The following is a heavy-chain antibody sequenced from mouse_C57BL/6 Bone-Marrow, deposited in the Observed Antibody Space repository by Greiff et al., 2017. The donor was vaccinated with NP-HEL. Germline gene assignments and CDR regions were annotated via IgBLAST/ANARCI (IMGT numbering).Heavy chain of an antibody. V-gene: IGHV1-82*01. CDR2: IYPGDGDT. Sequence: QVQLKQSGPELVTPGASVKISCKASGYAFSSSWMNWVKQRPGKGLEWIGRIYPGDGDTNYNGKFKGKATLTADKSSSTAYMQLSSLTSEDSAVYFCARSSHYYGSSYWYFDVWGTGTTVTVSS. CDR1: GYAFSSSW. D-gene: IGHD1-1*01. CDR3: ARSSHYYGSSYWYFDV. J-gene: IGHJ1*03.